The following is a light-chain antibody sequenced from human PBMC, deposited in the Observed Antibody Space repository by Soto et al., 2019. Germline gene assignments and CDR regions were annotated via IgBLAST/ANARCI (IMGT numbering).Light chain of an antibody. CDR2: GTS. CDR3: QQYNNFLT. Sequence: EIVMTQSPATLSVSPGETATLSCRASQSVSSNLAWYQQKPGQAPRLLIYGTSTRATDIPARFSGSGSGTEFTLTISSLQSEDFAVYYCQQYNNFLTFGQGTKVETK. J-gene: IGKJ1*01. CDR1: QSVSSN. V-gene: IGKV3-15*01.